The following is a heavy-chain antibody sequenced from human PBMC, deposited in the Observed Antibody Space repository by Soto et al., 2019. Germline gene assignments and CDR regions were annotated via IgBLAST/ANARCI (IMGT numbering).Heavy chain of an antibody. CDR2: IRDKANSYAT. CDR3: TRLYCGGDCDFDS. D-gene: IGHD2-21*02. CDR1: GFTFRDHS. J-gene: IGHJ4*02. V-gene: IGHV3-73*01. Sequence: GGSLRLSCAASGFTFRDHSMSWVRQASGKGLEWVGRIRDKANSYATAYTASVKGRFTISRDDSKNTAYLQMNSLKTEDTAVYYCTRLYCGGDCDFDSWGQG.